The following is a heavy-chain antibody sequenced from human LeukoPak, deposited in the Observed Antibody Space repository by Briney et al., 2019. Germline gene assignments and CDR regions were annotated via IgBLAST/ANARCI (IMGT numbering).Heavy chain of an antibody. V-gene: IGHV4-4*07. J-gene: IGHJ3*02. CDR3: ARDHDYSNYSAFDI. D-gene: IGHD4-11*01. CDR2: IYTSGST. CDR1: GGSLSSYY. Sequence: PSETLSLTCTVTGGSLSSYYWSWIRQPAGKGLEWIGRIYTSGSTNYNPSLKSRVTMSVDTSKNQFSLKLSSVTAADTAVYYCARDHDYSNYSAFDIWGQGTMVTVSS.